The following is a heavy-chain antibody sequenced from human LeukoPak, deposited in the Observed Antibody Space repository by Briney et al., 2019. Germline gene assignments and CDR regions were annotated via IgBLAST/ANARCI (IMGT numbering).Heavy chain of an antibody. Sequence: PGGSLRLSCATSGFIFSGYYMSWIRQAPGKGLEWVSYISGSGHDISYADSVKGRFTISRDNAKGSLYLQMNSLTAADTAVYYCGTHAGRTGSDDWGQGTLGTVSS. CDR2: ISGSGHDI. V-gene: IGHV3-11*01. J-gene: IGHJ4*02. CDR3: GTHAGRTGSDD. D-gene: IGHD3/OR15-3a*01. CDR1: GFIFSGYY.